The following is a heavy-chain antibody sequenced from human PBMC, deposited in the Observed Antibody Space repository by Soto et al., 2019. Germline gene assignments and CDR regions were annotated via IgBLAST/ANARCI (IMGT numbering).Heavy chain of an antibody. CDR1: GYTFTAYP. Sequence: QVQLVQSGAEVKKPGASVKVSCRASGYTFTAYPLHWVHQAPGQRLEWMGWINAANGDIGYSREFQGRVTITRDTSASTVYMEVSSLTSEDTAVYYCAKKDYYAAGVYHFDQWGQGTLVTVSS. CDR2: INAANGDI. J-gene: IGHJ4*02. D-gene: IGHD3-10*01. CDR3: AKKDYYAAGVYHFDQ. V-gene: IGHV1-3*01.